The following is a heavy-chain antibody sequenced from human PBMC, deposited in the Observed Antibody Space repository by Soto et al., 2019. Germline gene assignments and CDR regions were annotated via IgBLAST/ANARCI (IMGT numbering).Heavy chain of an antibody. D-gene: IGHD2-21*02. CDR2: INPTDSCA. CDR3: ARQMTSQFDY. V-gene: IGHV5-10-1*01. J-gene: IGHJ4*02. Sequence: GESLKISCEGSGYSFTSFRVNWVRQIPGKGLEWMGRINPTDSCAEYSPSFQGHVTISIDKSVNTAYLQWSSLKASDTAVYYCARQMTSQFDYWGQGTLVTVSS. CDR1: GYSFTSFR.